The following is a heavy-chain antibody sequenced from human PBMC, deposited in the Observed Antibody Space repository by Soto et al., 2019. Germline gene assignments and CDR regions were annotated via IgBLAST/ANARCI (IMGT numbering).Heavy chain of an antibody. V-gene: IGHV3-73*01. D-gene: IGHD6-19*01. CDR2: IRSKANSYAT. J-gene: IGHJ5*02. CDR3: FLVGSAVAGLNNWFDP. CDR1: GFTFSGSA. Sequence: GGSLRLSCAASGFTFSGSAMHWVRQASGKGLEWVGRIRSKANSYATAYAASVKGRFTISRDDSKNTAYLQMNSLKTEDTAVYYCFLVGSAVAGLNNWFDPWGQGTLVTVYS.